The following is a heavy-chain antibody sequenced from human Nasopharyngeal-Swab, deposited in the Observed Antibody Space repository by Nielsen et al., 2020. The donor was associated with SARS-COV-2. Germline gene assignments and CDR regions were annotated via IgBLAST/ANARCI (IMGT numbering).Heavy chain of an antibody. Sequence: ESLKISCVASGFTYDDYAMHWVRQAPGKGLEWVSAISSSGDYIYHAASVKGRFTISRDNAKNSLYLQMNSLRAEDTAIYYCTRDTPAMFAYWGQGTLVTVSS. J-gene: IGHJ4*02. CDR3: TRDTPAMFAY. CDR1: GFTYDDYA. CDR2: ISSSGDYI. V-gene: IGHV3-21*01.